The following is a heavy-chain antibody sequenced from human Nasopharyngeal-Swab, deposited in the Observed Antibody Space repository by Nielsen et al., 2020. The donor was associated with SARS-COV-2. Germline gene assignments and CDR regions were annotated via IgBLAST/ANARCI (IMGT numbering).Heavy chain of an antibody. CDR3: VKGPPAVIHYFDY. J-gene: IGHJ4*02. D-gene: IGHD2-21*01. CDR1: GFTFSTYD. CDR2: ISGSGEST. V-gene: IGHV3-23*01. Sequence: GESLKISCAASGFTFSTYDMSWVRQAPGKGLEWGSGISGSGESTHYADSVKGRFTISRDNSKNTLYLQMNSLRAEDTAVYYCVKGPPAVIHYFDYWGQGTLVTVSS.